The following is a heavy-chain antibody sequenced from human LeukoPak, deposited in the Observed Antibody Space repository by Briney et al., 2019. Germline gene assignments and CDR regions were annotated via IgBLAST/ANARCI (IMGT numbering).Heavy chain of an antibody. CDR2: ISAYNGNT. J-gene: IGHJ5*02. D-gene: IGHD6-19*01. Sequence: ASVKVSCKASGNTFNTYGINWVRQAPGQGLEWMGWISAYNGNTNYAQNFRGRITLTTDTSTSTAYMELTSLRFDDTAVYYCARDGRQWVPLNWFDPWGQGTLVIVSS. CDR3: ARDGRQWVPLNWFDP. CDR1: GNTFNTYG. V-gene: IGHV1-18*04.